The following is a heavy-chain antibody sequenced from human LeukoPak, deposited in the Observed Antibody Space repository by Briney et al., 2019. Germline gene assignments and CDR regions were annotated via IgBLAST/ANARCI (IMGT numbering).Heavy chain of an antibody. CDR3: ARAKRNGFDT. J-gene: IGHJ3*02. V-gene: IGHV3-30*02. Sequence: QAGGSLRLSCAASGFTFNSYGMHWVRQAPGKGLEWVAFIRYDGSNKYYADSVKGRFTISRDNAKNSLYLQMNSLRAEDTAVYYCARAKRNGFDTWGQGTMVTVSS. CDR2: IRYDGSNK. CDR1: GFTFNSYG.